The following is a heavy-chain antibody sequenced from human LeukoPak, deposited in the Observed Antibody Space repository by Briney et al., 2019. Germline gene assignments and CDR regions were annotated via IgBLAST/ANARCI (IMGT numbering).Heavy chain of an antibody. CDR3: AKYTSGWGLDY. Sequence: GGSLRLSCAASGFTFSYYSMNWVRQAPGKGLEWISYSNTDGTISYADSVKGRFTISRDNSKNTLYLQMNSLRAEDTAVYYCAKYTSGWGLDYWGQGTLVTVSS. D-gene: IGHD6-19*01. V-gene: IGHV3-48*01. CDR1: GFTFSYYS. CDR2: SNTDGTI. J-gene: IGHJ4*02.